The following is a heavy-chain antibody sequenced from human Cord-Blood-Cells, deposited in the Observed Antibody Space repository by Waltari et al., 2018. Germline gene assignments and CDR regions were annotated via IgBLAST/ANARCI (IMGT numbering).Heavy chain of an antibody. CDR3: ATLRVFWNGGGGFDY. CDR1: GYSISSGYY. Sequence: QVQLQESGPGLVKPSETLSLTCAVSGYSISSGYYWGWIRQPPGKGLEWIGSIYHSGSTCYNPSLKSRVTISVDTSKNQFSLKLSSVTAADTAVYYCATLRVFWNGGGGFDYWGQGTLVTVSS. CDR2: IYHSGST. J-gene: IGHJ4*02. V-gene: IGHV4-38-2*01. D-gene: IGHD1-1*01.